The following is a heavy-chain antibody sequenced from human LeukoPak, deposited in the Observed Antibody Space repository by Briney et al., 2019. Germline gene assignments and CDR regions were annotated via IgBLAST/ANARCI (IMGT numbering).Heavy chain of an antibody. V-gene: IGHV3-7*01. D-gene: IGHD1-14*01. Sequence: GCSLILSCAVSGLIFSSSWMTLLRKAPGRGLELVATINQDGSTKSSVDSVKRRFTISRDNANNALYLQMNSLRAEDTAVYYCARDSGYNTFEYWGEGTLVTVSS. CDR1: GLIFSSSW. CDR3: ARDSGYNTFEY. J-gene: IGHJ4*02. CDR2: INQDGSTK.